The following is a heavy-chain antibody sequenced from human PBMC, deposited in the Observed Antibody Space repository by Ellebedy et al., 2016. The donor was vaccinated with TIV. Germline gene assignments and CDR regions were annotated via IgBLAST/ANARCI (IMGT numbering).Heavy chain of an antibody. Sequence: AASVKVSCKASGYTFISYGISWVRQAPGQGLEWMGWISAYNGNTNYAQKLQGRVTMTTDTSTSTAYMELRSLRSDDTAVYYCARDSDTGDSGDYVLNRADYWGQGTLVTVSS. CDR1: GYTFISYG. J-gene: IGHJ4*02. V-gene: IGHV1-18*01. CDR3: ARDSDTGDSGDYVLNRADY. D-gene: IGHD4-17*01. CDR2: ISAYNGNT.